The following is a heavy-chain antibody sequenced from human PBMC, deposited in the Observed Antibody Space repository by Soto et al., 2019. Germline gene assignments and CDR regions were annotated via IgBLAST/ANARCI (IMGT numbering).Heavy chain of an antibody. CDR3: ARADINNCDYVWGGAFDI. CDR1: GFTFDDYT. J-gene: IGHJ3*02. D-gene: IGHD3-16*01. V-gene: IGHV3-43*01. Sequence: PGGSLRLSCVASGFTFDDYTMHCVRQAPGKGLEWVSLISWDGGSTYYADSVKGRFTISRDNSKNSLYLQMNSLRTEDTVLYYCARADINNCDYVWGGAFDIWGQGTMVTVS. CDR2: ISWDGGST.